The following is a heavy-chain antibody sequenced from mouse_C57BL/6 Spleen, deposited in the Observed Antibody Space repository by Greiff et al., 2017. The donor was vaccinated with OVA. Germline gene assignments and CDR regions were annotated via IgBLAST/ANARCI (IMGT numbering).Heavy chain of an antibody. V-gene: IGHV1-39*01. CDR1: GYSFTDYN. CDR2: INPNYGTT. J-gene: IGHJ2*02. CDR3: ESAILG. D-gene: IGHD3-1*01. Sequence: VQLQQSGPELVKPGASVKISCKASGYSFTDYNMNWVKQSNGKSLEWIGVINPNYGTTSYNQKFKGKATLTVDQSTTTAYVQLYSRTSEESAIYCCESAILGWGQGTSLTVSS.